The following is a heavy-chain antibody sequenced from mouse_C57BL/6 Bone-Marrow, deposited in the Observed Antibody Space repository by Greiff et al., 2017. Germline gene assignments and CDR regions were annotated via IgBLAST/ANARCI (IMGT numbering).Heavy chain of an antibody. J-gene: IGHJ2*01. D-gene: IGHD1-1*01. V-gene: IGHV14-4*01. CDR2: IDPENGDT. CDR3: TTSVTTVVAGFDY. Sequence: EVHLVESGAELVRPGASVKLSCTASGFNIKDDYMHWVKQRPEQGLEWIGWIDPENGDTEYASKFQGKATITADTSSNTAYLQLSSLTSEDTAVYYCTTSVTTVVAGFDYWGQGTTLTVSS. CDR1: GFNIKDDY.